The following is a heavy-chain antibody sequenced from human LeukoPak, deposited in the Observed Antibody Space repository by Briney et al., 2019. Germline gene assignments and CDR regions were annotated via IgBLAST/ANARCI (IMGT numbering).Heavy chain of an antibody. D-gene: IGHD2-15*01. V-gene: IGHV4-31*03. CDR1: GGSISSGGYY. J-gene: IGHJ5*02. CDR2: IYYSGST. CDR3: ARGQDMVNLFDP. Sequence: PQTLSLTCTVSGGSISSGGYYWSWIRQHPGKGLEWIGYIYYSGSTYYNPSLKSRVTISVDTSKNQFSLKLSSVTAADTAVYYCARGQDMVNLFDPWGQGTLVTVCS.